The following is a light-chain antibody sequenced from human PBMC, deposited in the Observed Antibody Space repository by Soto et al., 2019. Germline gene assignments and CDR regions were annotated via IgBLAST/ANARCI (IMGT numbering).Light chain of an antibody. V-gene: IGKV1-5*01. CDR2: NAS. J-gene: IGKJ4*02. Sequence: DIPMTQSPSTLSASVGYRVTITCRASQSISYYLAWYQKKPGKAPKVLIWNASTLQRGGPSRFSGSGSGTAFALPISSGQADDFATYYCQEYSRISSRTCGRGTKVEIK. CDR3: QEYSRISSRT. CDR1: QSISYY.